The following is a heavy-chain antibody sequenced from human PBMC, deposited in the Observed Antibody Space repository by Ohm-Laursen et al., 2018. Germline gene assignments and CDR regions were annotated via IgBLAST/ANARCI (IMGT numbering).Heavy chain of an antibody. CDR1: GGSISSYY. J-gene: IGHJ4*02. V-gene: IGHV4-59*07. Sequence: SDTLSLTCTVSGGSISSYYWSWIRQPPGKGLEWIGYIYYSGSTNYNPSLKSRVTISVDTSKNQFSLKLSSVTAADTAVYYCARKRGSSGYYSFDYWGQGTLVTVSS. CDR2: IYYSGST. CDR3: ARKRGSSGYYSFDY. D-gene: IGHD3-22*01.